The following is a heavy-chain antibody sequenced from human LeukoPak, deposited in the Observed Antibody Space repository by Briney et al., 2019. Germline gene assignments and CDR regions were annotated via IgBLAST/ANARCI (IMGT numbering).Heavy chain of an antibody. CDR2: MNPNSGNT. J-gene: IGHJ4*02. Sequence: ASVKVSCKASVYTFTSYDINWVRQATGQGLEWMGWMNPNSGNTGYAQKFQGRVTMTRNTSISTAYMELSSLRSEDTAVYYCARGLRITMVRGGSYLVYWGQGTLVTVSS. V-gene: IGHV1-8*01. D-gene: IGHD3-10*01. CDR1: VYTFTSYD. CDR3: ARGLRITMVRGGSYLVY.